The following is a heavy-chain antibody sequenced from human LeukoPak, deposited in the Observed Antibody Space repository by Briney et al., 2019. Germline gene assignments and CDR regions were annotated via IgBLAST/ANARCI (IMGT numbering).Heavy chain of an antibody. J-gene: IGHJ4*02. D-gene: IGHD2/OR15-2a*01. CDR1: GFTFRRYW. Sequence: GGSLRLSCAASGFTFRRYWMSWVRQAPGKGLEWLGHINQEASRTDHADSVKGRFTISRDNSRHLLYLHMSSLRAEDTAVYYCAKYLSRAFDSWGQGTLVSVSS. CDR3: AKYLSRAFDS. V-gene: IGHV3-7*01. CDR2: INQEASRT.